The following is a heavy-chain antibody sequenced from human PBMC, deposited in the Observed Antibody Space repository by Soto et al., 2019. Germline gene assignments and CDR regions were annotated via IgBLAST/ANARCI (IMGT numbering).Heavy chain of an antibody. CDR3: AREEAVTAYYYYGMDV. V-gene: IGHV3-48*02. D-gene: IGHD4-4*01. Sequence: VGSLRHSCAAAGFTFSGYSMNWVRQAPGKGLEWVSYISSSSSTIYYADSVKGRFTISRDNAKNSLYLQMNSLRDEDTAVYYCAREEAVTAYYYYGMDVWGQGTTVTVSS. CDR2: ISSSSSTI. J-gene: IGHJ6*02. CDR1: GFTFSGYS.